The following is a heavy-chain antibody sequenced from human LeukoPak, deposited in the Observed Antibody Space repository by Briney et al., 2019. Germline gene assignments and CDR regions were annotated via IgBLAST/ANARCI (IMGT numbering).Heavy chain of an antibody. D-gene: IGHD6-19*01. J-gene: IGHJ4*02. CDR3: ARVPGYSSGWAFDY. CDR2: INHSGST. V-gene: IGHV4-34*01. CDR1: GGSFSGYY. Sequence: SETLSLTCAVYGGSFSGYYWSWIRQPPGKGLEWIGEINHSGSTNYNPSLKSRVTISVDTSKNQFSLKLSSVTAADTAVYYCARVPGYSSGWAFDYWGQGTLVTVSS.